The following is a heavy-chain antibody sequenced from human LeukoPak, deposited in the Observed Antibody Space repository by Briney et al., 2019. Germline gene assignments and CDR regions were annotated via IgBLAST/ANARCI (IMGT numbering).Heavy chain of an antibody. V-gene: IGHV4-34*01. CDR3: ARGLGLRGWLTQGVYYFDY. CDR1: GGSFSGYY. J-gene: IGHJ4*02. D-gene: IGHD6-19*01. CDR2: INHSGST. Sequence: SETLSLTCAVYGGSFSGYYWSWIRQPPGKGLEWIGEINHSGSTNYNPSLKSRVTISVDTSKNQFSLKLSSVTAADTAVYYCARGLGLRGWLTQGVYYFDYWGQGTLVTVSS.